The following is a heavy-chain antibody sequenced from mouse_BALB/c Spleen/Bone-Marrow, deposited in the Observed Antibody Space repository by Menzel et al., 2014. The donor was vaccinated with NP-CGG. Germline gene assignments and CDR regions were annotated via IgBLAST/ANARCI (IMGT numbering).Heavy chain of an antibody. V-gene: IGHV7-3*02. J-gene: IGHJ4*01. Sequence: EVMLVESGGGLVQPGGSLRLSCTTSGFTFTDYYMSWVRQPPGKALEWLAFIRNKAYGYTTEYSASVRGRFTISRDNSQSILYLQKNTLRAEDSAPYYCARFPMDYWGQRPSDTLSS. CDR2: IRNKAYGYTT. CDR1: GFTFTDYY. CDR3: ARFPMDY.